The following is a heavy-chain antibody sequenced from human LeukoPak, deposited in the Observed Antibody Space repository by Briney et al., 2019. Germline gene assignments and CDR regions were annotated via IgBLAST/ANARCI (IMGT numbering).Heavy chain of an antibody. CDR3: ARGNYDFWSGYSIIFYFDY. V-gene: IGHV4-30-2*01. J-gene: IGHJ4*02. CDR1: GGSISSGGYY. D-gene: IGHD3-3*01. CDR2: IYHSGST. Sequence: SQTLSLTCTVSGGSISSGGYYWSWIRQPPGKGLERIGYIYHSGSTYYNPSLKSRVTISVDRSKNQFSLKLSSVTAADTAVYYCARGNYDFWSGYSIIFYFDYWGQGTLVTVSS.